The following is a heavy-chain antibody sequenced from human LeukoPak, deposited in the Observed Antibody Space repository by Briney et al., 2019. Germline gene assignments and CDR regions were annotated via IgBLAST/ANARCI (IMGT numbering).Heavy chain of an antibody. CDR3: ARGAAAHFDY. V-gene: IGHV4-61*02. CDR1: GGSISSGSYY. Sequence: SETLSLTCTVSGGSISSGSYYWSWIRQPAGKGLEWIGRIYTSGSTNYNPSLKSRVTISVDTSKNQFSLKLSSVTAADTAVYYCARGAAAHFDYWGQGTLVTVSS. CDR2: IYTSGST. J-gene: IGHJ4*02. D-gene: IGHD6-13*01.